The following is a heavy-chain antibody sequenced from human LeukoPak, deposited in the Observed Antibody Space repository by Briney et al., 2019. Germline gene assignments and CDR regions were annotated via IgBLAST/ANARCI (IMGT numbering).Heavy chain of an antibody. CDR1: GFAFDEHG. D-gene: IGHD2-2*01. V-gene: IGHV3-20*04. CDR3: ARAPITSPFYFDY. CDR2: INWRGGST. Sequence: GGSLRLSCTASGFAFDEHGMSWVRPVPGKGLEWVSGINWRGGSTGYAGPLRGRFTISRDNAKNSLYLQMDSLRAEDTALYYCARAPITSPFYFDYWGQGTLVTVSS. J-gene: IGHJ4*02.